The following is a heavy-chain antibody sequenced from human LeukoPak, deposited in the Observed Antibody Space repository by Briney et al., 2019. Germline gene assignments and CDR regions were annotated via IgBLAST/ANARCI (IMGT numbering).Heavy chain of an antibody. V-gene: IGHV3-11*04. Sequence: GGSLRLSCVGSGFNFSDYYMNWIRQSPGKGLEWISYMSSRSGIIYYADSVKGRFTISRDNARKSLYLQMNSLRAEDTAVYYCARLNGYSSRGGAFDIWGQGTMVTVSS. J-gene: IGHJ3*02. CDR2: MSSRSGII. CDR3: ARLNGYSSRGGAFDI. CDR1: GFNFSDYY. D-gene: IGHD6-13*01.